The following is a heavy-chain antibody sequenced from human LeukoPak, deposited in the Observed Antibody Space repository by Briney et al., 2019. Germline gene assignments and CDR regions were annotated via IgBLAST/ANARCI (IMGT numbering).Heavy chain of an antibody. CDR2: IIPIFGTA. Sequence: SVKVSCQASGCTFRSYVINSLRQAPAQGLAWVGGIIPIFGTANYTQKFQGRVTITTDESTTTTYMELSSLRSKATAVYDCARVAVTTGEYYMDVWGKGTTVTVSS. J-gene: IGHJ6*03. V-gene: IGHV1-69*05. CDR1: GCTFRSYV. CDR3: ARVAVTTGEYYMDV. D-gene: IGHD4-17*01.